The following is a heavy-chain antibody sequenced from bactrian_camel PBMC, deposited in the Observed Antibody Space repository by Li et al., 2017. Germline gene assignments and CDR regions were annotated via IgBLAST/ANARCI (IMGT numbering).Heavy chain of an antibody. V-gene: IGHV3S53*01. Sequence: HVQLVESGGGSVQAGGSLRLSCAVSGTSVSRYCMAWFRQSPGKKREGVATIDGGGGTSYADSVKGRFTISRDNAKNTLYLQMNTLNTEDTAMYHCATGGSISNVKWSPTTKGQGTQVTVS. D-gene: IGHD2*01. CDR1: GTSVSRYC. J-gene: IGHJ4*01. CDR2: IDGGGGT.